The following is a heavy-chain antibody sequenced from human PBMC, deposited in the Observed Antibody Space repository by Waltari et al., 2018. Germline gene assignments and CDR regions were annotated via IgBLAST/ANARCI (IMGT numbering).Heavy chain of an antibody. CDR1: GYPFTGYY. V-gene: IGHV1-2*02. CDR3: ARPQGLGATRLDFDY. J-gene: IGHJ4*02. D-gene: IGHD1-26*01. Sequence: QVQLVQSGAEVKKPGASVKVSCKASGYPFTGYYMHRVRQAPGQGLEWMGWINPNSGGTNYAQKFQGRVTMTRDTSISTAYMELSRLRSDDTAVYYCARPQGLGATRLDFDYWGQGTLVTVSS. CDR2: INPNSGGT.